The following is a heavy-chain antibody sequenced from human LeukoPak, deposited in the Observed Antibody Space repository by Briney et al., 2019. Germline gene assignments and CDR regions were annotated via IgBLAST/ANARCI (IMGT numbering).Heavy chain of an antibody. CDR3: AKDRARAGKGYFDY. CDR2: ISGSGGST. V-gene: IGHV3-23*01. J-gene: IGHJ4*02. Sequence: GGSLRLSCAASGFTFSSYEMSWVRQAPGKGLEWVSAISGSGGSTYYADSVKGRFTISRDNSKNTLYLQMNSLRAEDTAVYYCAKDRARAGKGYFDYWGQGTLVTVPS. D-gene: IGHD3-10*01. CDR1: GFTFSSYE.